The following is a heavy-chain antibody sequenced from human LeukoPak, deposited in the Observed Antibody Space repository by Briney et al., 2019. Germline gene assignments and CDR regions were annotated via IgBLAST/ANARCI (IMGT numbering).Heavy chain of an antibody. V-gene: IGHV3-48*03. D-gene: IGHD1-26*01. CDR3: ARARILGAQWLRDTFDI. CDR2: ISKSGSII. CDR1: GFTFSSYE. Sequence: GGSLRLSCAASGFTFSSYEMNWVRQAPGKGLEWVSYISKSGSIIYYADSVKGRFTISRDNAKNSLYLQMSSLRAEDTAVYYCARARILGAQWLRDTFDIWGQGTMVTVPS. J-gene: IGHJ3*02.